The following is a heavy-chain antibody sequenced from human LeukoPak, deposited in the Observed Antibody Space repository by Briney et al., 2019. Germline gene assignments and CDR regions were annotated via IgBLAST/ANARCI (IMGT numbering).Heavy chain of an antibody. CDR3: ARVDTAMVAGGGDY. CDR2: INPNSGGT. D-gene: IGHD5-18*01. J-gene: IGHJ4*02. V-gene: IGHV1-2*02. Sequence: GASVKVSCKASGYTFTGYYMHWVRQAPGQGLEWMGWINPNSGGTNYAQKFQGRVTMTRDTSISTAYMELSSLRSDDTAVYYCARVDTAMVAGGGDYWGQGTLVTVSS. CDR1: GYTFTGYY.